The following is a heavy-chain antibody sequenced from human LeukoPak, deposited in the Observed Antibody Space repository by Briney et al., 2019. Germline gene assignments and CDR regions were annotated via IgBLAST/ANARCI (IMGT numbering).Heavy chain of an antibody. CDR2: ISAYNGNT. D-gene: IGHD3-22*01. Sequence: WASVKVSCKASGYTFTSYGISWVRQAPGQGLEWMGWISAYNGNTNYAQKLQGRVTMTTDTSTSTAYMELRSLRSDDTAVYYCARALRQWLNNFHYYYYMDVWGKGTTVTVSS. CDR1: GYTFTSYG. V-gene: IGHV1-18*01. CDR3: ARALRQWLNNFHYYYYMDV. J-gene: IGHJ6*03.